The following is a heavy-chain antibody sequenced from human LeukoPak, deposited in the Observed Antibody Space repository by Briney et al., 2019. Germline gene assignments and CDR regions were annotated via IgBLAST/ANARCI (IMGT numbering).Heavy chain of an antibody. CDR1: GFTFSDYY. CDR2: ISSGGSTI. D-gene: IGHD2-2*01. Sequence: GGSLRLSCAASGFTFSDYYMSWIRQAPGKGLEWVSYISSGGSTIYYADSVKGRFTISRDNAKNSLYLQMNSLRAEDTAVYYCARDGSRFCSSTSCYSGYYYYGMDVWGQGTTVTVPS. V-gene: IGHV3-11*01. CDR3: ARDGSRFCSSTSCYSGYYYYGMDV. J-gene: IGHJ6*02.